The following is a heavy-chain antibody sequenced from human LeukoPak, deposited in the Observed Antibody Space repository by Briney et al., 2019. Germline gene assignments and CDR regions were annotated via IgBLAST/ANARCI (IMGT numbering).Heavy chain of an antibody. CDR3: AKDRRRPNYYDNHGLDY. Sequence: GGSLRLSCAASGFTFSSYATHWVRQAPGKGLEWVAIISFDGNHKYFTDSVKGRFTISRDNSKNTLYLQINSLRAEDTAVYYCAKDRRRPNYYDNHGLDYWGQGTLVTVSS. CDR2: ISFDGNHK. V-gene: IGHV3-30*04. CDR1: GFTFSSYA. D-gene: IGHD3-22*01. J-gene: IGHJ4*02.